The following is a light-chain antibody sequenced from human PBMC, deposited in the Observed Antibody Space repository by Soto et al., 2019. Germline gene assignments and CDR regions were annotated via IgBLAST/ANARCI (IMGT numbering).Light chain of an antibody. Sequence: EIVLTQSPGTLSLSPGERASLSCRASQSISSNYLAWYQQKPGRAPRLLIFGASSRASGTPDRFSGSGSGTDFTLTISRLEPEDFAVYYCQHYVSPPITFGQGTRLEIK. CDR1: QSISSNY. J-gene: IGKJ5*01. V-gene: IGKV3-20*01. CDR2: GAS. CDR3: QHYVSPPIT.